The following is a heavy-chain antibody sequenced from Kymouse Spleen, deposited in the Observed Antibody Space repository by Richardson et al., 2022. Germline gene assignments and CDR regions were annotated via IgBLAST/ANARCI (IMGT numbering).Heavy chain of an antibody. CDR3: AKGPGWLADY. D-gene: IGHD6-19*01. CDR1: GFTFDDYA. CDR2: ISWNSGSI. J-gene: IGHJ4*02. V-gene: IGHV3-9*01. Sequence: EVQLVESGGGLVQPGRSLRLSCAASGFTFDDYAMHWVRQAPGKGLEWVSGISWNSGSIGYADSVKGRFTISRDNAKNSLYLQMNSLRAEDTALYYCAKGPGWLADYWGQGTLVTVSS.